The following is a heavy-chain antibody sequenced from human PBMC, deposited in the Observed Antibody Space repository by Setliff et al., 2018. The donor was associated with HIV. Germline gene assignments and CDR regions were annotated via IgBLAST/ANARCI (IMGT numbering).Heavy chain of an antibody. D-gene: IGHD6-19*01. J-gene: IGHJ4*02. CDR2: IYYSGST. CDR3: IIAYSSGWLAPMGLDS. Sequence: KPSETLSLTCTVSAGSIRSSTYYWAWIRQPPGKGLEWIGTIYYSGSTYYNPSLKSRATISVDMSKNQFSLRLSSVTAADTAVYYCIIAYSSGWLAPMGLDSWGQGTLVTVSS. V-gene: IGHV4-39*01. CDR1: AGSIRSSTYY.